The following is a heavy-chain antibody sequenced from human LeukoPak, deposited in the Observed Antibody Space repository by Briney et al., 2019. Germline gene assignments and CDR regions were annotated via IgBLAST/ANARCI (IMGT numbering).Heavy chain of an antibody. J-gene: IGHJ4*02. CDR2: IRYDGSNK. D-gene: IGHD5-12*01. V-gene: IGHV3-30*02. CDR1: GFTFSSYG. CDR3: AKESQATAPFDY. Sequence: PGGSLRLSCAASGFTFSSYGMRWVRQAPGKGLEWVAFIRYDGSNKYYADSVKGRFTISRDNSKNTLYLQMNSLRAEDTAVYYCAKESQATAPFDYWGQGTLVTVSS.